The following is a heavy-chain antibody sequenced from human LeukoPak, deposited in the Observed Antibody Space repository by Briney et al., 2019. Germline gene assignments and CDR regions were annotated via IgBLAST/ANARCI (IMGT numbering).Heavy chain of an antibody. V-gene: IGHV3-66*01. J-gene: IGHJ4*02. CDR1: GFSFSTYA. Sequence: GGSLRLSCAASGFSFSTYAMSWVRQAPGKGLEWVSVIYSGGRTYCADSVKDRFTISRDSSKNTLFLQMNSLRAEDTAVYYCARGVHYYDSIGYFVYFDYWGQGTLVTVSS. CDR2: IYSGGRT. CDR3: ARGVHYYDSIGYFVYFDY. D-gene: IGHD3-22*01.